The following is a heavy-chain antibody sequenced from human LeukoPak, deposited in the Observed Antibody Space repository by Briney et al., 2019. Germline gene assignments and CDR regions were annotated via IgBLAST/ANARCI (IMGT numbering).Heavy chain of an antibody. CDR1: GYSISNDYY. CDR3: AKAGTTGIHHWFDP. CDR2: IYHSGGS. V-gene: IGHV4-38-2*01. J-gene: IGHJ5*02. Sequence: SETLSLTCVVSGYSISNDYYWGWIRQPPGKGLEWIGNIYHSGGSYYNPSLKSRVTILVDMSKNQFSLKLSSVTAADTAVYYCAKAGTTGIHHWFDPWGQGNLVTVSS. D-gene: IGHD1-1*01.